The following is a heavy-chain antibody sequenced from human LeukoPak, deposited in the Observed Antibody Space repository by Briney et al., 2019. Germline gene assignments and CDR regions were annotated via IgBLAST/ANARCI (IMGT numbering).Heavy chain of an antibody. CDR3: AKGSGSGWYGWFAP. CDR1: GFTFGSYA. CDR2: VDASGGST. V-gene: IGHV3-23*01. D-gene: IGHD6-19*01. Sequence: GGSLRLSCAASGFTFGSYAMTWVRQAPGKGLEWVSSVDASGGSTYYADSVKGRFTISRDNSKNTFYLQMNTLRADDTAVYYCAKGSGSGWYGWFAPWGQGTLVTVSS. J-gene: IGHJ5*02.